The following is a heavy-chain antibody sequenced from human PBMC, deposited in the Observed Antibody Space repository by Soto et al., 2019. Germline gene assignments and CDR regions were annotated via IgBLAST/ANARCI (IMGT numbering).Heavy chain of an antibody. CDR1: GYTFTNND. D-gene: IGHD5-18*01. V-gene: IGHV1-8*01. CDR2: MNPGSGDT. Sequence: ASVKVSCKTSGYTFTNNDVTWVRQATGQGLEWMGWMNPGSGDTGYAQKFQGRVTMTRNISIATAYMELSSLRSEDTAIYYCARMASFGSLNWFDPWGQGTLVTVSS. J-gene: IGHJ5*02. CDR3: ARMASFGSLNWFDP.